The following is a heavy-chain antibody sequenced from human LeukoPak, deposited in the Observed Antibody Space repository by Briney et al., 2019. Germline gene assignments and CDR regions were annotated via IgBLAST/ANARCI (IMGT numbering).Heavy chain of an antibody. CDR3: ARDQQQLVFDF. J-gene: IGHJ4*02. CDR2: ISAYNGNT. Sequence: ASVTVSCKASGYTFTSYGISWVRRAPGQGLEWMGWISAYNGNTNYAQKLQGRVTMTTDTSTSTAYMELRSLRSDDTAVYYCARDQQQLVFDFWGQGTLVTVSS. D-gene: IGHD6-13*01. CDR1: GYTFTSYG. V-gene: IGHV1-18*01.